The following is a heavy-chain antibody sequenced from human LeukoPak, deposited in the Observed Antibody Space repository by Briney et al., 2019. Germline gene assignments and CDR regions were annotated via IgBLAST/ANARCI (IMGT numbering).Heavy chain of an antibody. Sequence: SETLSLTCAVYGGSFSGYYWSWIRQPPGKGLEWIGEINHSGSTNYNPSLKSRVTISVDTSKNQFSLKLSSVTAADTAVYYCARGKGSSRIVVVLVDVWGQGTTVTVSS. J-gene: IGHJ6*02. CDR3: ARGKGSSRIVVVLVDV. D-gene: IGHD2-2*01. CDR1: GGSFSGYY. CDR2: INHSGST. V-gene: IGHV4-34*01.